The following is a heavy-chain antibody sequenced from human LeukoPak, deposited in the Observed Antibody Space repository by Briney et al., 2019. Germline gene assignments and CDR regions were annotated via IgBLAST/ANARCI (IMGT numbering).Heavy chain of an antibody. J-gene: IGHJ4*02. V-gene: IGHV3-64D*06. CDR3: VTAHSSGWYGY. CDR1: GFTFSTYA. CDR2: ITSDGGST. Sequence: GGSLRLSCSASGFTFSTYAMHWVRQAPGKGLEYVSAITSDGGSTYYAGSVKGRFTISRDNSKNTLYLQMSSLRAEDTAVYCCVTAHSSGWYGYWGQGTLVTVSS. D-gene: IGHD6-19*01.